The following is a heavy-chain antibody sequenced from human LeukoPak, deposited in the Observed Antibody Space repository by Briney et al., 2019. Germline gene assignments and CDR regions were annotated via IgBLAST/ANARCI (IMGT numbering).Heavy chain of an antibody. CDR3: ARGSNYCSSISCHMND. CDR2: ISYDGSNK. CDR1: GFTFSSYG. D-gene: IGHD2-2*02. V-gene: IGHV3-30*03. Sequence: GRSLRLSCAASGFTFSSYGMHWVRQAPGKGLEWVAVISYDGSNKYYADSVKGRFTISRDNSKNTLYLQMNSLRAEDTAVYYCARGSNYCSSISCHMNDWGQGTLVTVSS. J-gene: IGHJ4*02.